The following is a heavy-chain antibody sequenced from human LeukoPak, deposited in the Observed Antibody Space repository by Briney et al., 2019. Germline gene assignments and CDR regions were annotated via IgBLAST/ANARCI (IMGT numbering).Heavy chain of an antibody. Sequence: PGGSLRLSCAASGFTVSSNYMSWVRQAPGKGLEWVSVIYSGGSTYYADSVKGRFTISRDNSKNTLYLQMNSLRAEDTAVYYCVKRRTTIISLDQWGQGTLVTVSS. CDR3: VKRRTTIISLDQ. J-gene: IGHJ4*02. CDR1: GFTVSSNY. CDR2: IYSGGST. V-gene: IGHV3-66*01. D-gene: IGHD4-11*01.